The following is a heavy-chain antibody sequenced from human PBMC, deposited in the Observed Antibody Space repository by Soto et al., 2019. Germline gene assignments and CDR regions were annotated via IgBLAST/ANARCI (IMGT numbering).Heavy chain of an antibody. Sequence: QVQLQESGPGLVKPSQTLSLTCTVSSGSISSGGYYWSWIRQHPGKGLEWIGYIYYSGITYYNPSLKGRVTRPVDTSKNQFSLKLSSVTAADTAVYYCARWPQLEPRFDYWGQGTLVTVSS. CDR1: SGSISSGGYY. CDR3: ARWPQLEPRFDY. J-gene: IGHJ4*02. CDR2: IYYSGIT. D-gene: IGHD1-1*01. V-gene: IGHV4-31*03.